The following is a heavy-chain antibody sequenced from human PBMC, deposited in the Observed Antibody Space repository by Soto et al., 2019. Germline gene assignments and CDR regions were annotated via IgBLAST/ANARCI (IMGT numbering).Heavy chain of an antibody. V-gene: IGHV1-2*02. CDR1: GHTFTGYY. D-gene: IGHD2-8*01. CDR3: ARDLKLMVYASPSPAVY. CDR2: INPNSGGT. J-gene: IGHJ4*02. Sequence: ASVKVSCKASGHTFTGYYMHWVRQAPGQGLEWMGWINPNSGGTNYAQKFQGRVTMTRDTSISTAYMELSRLRSDDTAVYYCARDLKLMVYASPSPAVYWGQGTLVTVSS.